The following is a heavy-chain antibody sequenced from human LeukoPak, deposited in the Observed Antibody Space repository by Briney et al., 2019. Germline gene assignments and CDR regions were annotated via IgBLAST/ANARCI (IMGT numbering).Heavy chain of an antibody. CDR3: ARGPPFDY. CDR2: ISWNSGSI. CDR1: GFTFDDYA. V-gene: IGHV3-9*01. J-gene: IGHJ4*02. Sequence: PGGSLRLSCAASGFTFDDYAMHWVRQAPGKGLEWVSSISWNSGSIGYADSVKGRFTISRDNAKNSLYLQMNSLRAEDTALYYCARGPPFDYWGQGTLVTVSS.